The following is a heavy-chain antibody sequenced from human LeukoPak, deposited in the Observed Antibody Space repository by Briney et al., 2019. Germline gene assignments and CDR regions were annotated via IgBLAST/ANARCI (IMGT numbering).Heavy chain of an antibody. Sequence: KSGGSLRLSCAASGFTFSSYSMNWVRQAPGKGLEWVSSISSSSSYIYYADSVKGRFTISRDNAKNSLYLQMNSLRAEDTAVYYCARGGSTSVIPGYWGQGTLVTVSS. CDR3: ARGGSTSVIPGY. CDR1: GFTFSSYS. J-gene: IGHJ4*02. D-gene: IGHD2-2*01. CDR2: ISSSSSYI. V-gene: IGHV3-21*01.